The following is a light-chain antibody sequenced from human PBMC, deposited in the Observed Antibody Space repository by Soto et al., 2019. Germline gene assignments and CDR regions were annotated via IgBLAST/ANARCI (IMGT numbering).Light chain of an antibody. CDR3: QQYNNWWT. CDR1: QSVSTN. V-gene: IGKV3-15*01. CDR2: GAS. Sequence: IVMTQSPATLSVSPGERVTLSCRASQSVSTNLAWYQHKPGQAPRLLISGASTSATVIPARFSGSGSGTELTLTISSLKSEDFAVYYCQQYNNWWTFGQGTKVEIK. J-gene: IGKJ1*01.